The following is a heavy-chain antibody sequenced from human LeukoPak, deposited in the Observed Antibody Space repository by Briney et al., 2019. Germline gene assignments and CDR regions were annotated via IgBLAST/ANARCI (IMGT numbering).Heavy chain of an antibody. CDR2: ISYDGSNK. Sequence: GRSLRLSCAASGFTFSSYGMHWVRQAPGKGLEWVAVISYDGSNKYYADSVKGRFTISRDNSKKTLYLQMNSLRAEDTAVYYCAKGSVGGSYRPVDYWGQGTLVTVSS. V-gene: IGHV3-30*18. D-gene: IGHD3-16*02. CDR3: AKGSVGGSYRPVDY. J-gene: IGHJ4*02. CDR1: GFTFSSYG.